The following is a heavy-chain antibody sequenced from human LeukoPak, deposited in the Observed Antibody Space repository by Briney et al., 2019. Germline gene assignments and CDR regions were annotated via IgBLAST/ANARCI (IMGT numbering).Heavy chain of an antibody. CDR2: ISFDGTNK. V-gene: IGHV3-30*14. D-gene: IGHD2-21*01. Sequence: GGSLRLSCEASGFRFNDHAMDWVRQAPGKGLEWVAVISFDGTNKYYADSVDGRFTISRVNSKNTVFLQMDSLRREDTAVYFCASDFGDYQPVDYWGQGTLVTVSS. CDR3: ASDFGDYQPVDY. J-gene: IGHJ4*02. CDR1: GFRFNDHA.